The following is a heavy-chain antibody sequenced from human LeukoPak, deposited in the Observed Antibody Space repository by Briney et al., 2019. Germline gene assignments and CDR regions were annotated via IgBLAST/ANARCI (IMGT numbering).Heavy chain of an antibody. J-gene: IGHJ4*02. CDR2: IYYSGST. CDR3: ARDIRGYNYGWFDY. Sequence: PSETLSLTCTVSGGSTNSYFWTWIRQPPEKGLEWIGYIYYSGSTKYNPSLKSRVTISLATSKNQFSLNLSSVTAADTALYYCARDIRGYNYGWFDYWGQGTLVTVSS. V-gene: IGHV4-59*01. CDR1: GGSTNSYF. D-gene: IGHD5-18*01.